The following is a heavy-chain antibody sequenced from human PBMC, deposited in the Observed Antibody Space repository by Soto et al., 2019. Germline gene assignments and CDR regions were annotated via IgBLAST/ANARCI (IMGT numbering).Heavy chain of an antibody. V-gene: IGHV3-30-3*01. CDR1: GFTFSSYA. CDR2: ISYDGSNK. J-gene: IGHJ5*02. D-gene: IGHD2-21*02. Sequence: QVQLVESGGGVVQPGRSLRLSCAASGFTFSSYAMHWVRQAQGKGLEWVAVISYDGSNKYYADSVKGRFTISRDNSKNTLYLQMNSLRAEDTAVYYCASANPVVVTARYNWFDPWGQGTLVTVSS. CDR3: ASANPVVVTARYNWFDP.